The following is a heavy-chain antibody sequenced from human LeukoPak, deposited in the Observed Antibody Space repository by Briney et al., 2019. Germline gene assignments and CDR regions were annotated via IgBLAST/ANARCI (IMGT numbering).Heavy chain of an antibody. CDR1: GFSVSTNY. CDR2: ISGSGGST. Sequence: PGGSLRLSCAASGFSVSTNYMSWVRQAPGKGLEWVSAISGSGGSTYYADSVKGRFTISRDNSKNTLYLQMNSLRAEDTAVYYCAKGVTMVRGVKQIYYYYMDVWGKGTTVTISS. J-gene: IGHJ6*03. V-gene: IGHV3-23*01. CDR3: AKGVTMVRGVKQIYYYYMDV. D-gene: IGHD3-10*01.